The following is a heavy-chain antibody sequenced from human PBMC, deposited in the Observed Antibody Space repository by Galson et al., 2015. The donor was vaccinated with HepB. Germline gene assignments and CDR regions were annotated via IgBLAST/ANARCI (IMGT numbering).Heavy chain of an antibody. CDR3: ARQSKIVVPASDQHGMDV. Sequence: GAEVKKPGESLRISCKGSGYIFTTYWINWVRQMPGKGLEWMGRIDPSDFYTDYSPSFQGHVSISADKSVNTAFLYWSSLKASDTAIYYCARQSKIVVPASDQHGMDVWGQGTTVTVSS. CDR2: IDPSDFYT. CDR1: GYIFTTYW. J-gene: IGHJ6*02. D-gene: IGHD3-22*01. V-gene: IGHV5-10-1*01.